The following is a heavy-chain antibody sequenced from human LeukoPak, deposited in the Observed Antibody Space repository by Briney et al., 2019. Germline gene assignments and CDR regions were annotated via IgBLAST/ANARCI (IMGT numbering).Heavy chain of an antibody. CDR1: GFTFSSYA. CDR2: ISGSGGTT. CDR3: AKMFSFYYHGMDV. Sequence: GGSLRLSCVASGFTFSSYAMSWVRQAPGKGLEWVSGISGSGGTTYYADSVKGRFTIPRDNSKKTLYLQMNSLRAEDTAVYYCAKMFSFYYHGMDVWGQGTTVTVSS. V-gene: IGHV3-23*01. J-gene: IGHJ6*02. D-gene: IGHD2-15*01.